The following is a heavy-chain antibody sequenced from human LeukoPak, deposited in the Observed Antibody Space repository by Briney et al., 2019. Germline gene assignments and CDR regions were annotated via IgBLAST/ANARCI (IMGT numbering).Heavy chain of an antibody. J-gene: IGHJ4*02. CDR3: ARAEDYYDSSGYYRPFDY. Sequence: SQTLSLTCAISGDSVSSNNAAWNWIRQSPSRGLEWLGRTYYTSKWYNDYAVSVKSRITINPDTSKNQFSLQLSSVTAADTAVYYCARAEDYYDSSGYYRPFDYWGQGTLVTVSS. CDR1: GDSVSSNNAA. V-gene: IGHV6-1*01. D-gene: IGHD3-22*01. CDR2: TYYTSKWYN.